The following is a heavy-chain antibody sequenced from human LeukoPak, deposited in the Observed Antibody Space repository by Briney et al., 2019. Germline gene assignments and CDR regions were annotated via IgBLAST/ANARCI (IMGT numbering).Heavy chain of an antibody. Sequence: GGSLRLSCAASGFTFSSYSMNWVRQAPGKGLEWVSSISSSSSYIYYADSVKGRFTISRDNAKNSLYLQMNSLRAEDTAVCYCVRDRDYYDSSSYYAYYYYMDVWGKGTAVTVSS. CDR2: ISSSSSYI. J-gene: IGHJ6*03. CDR3: VRDRDYYDSSSYYAYYYYMDV. D-gene: IGHD3-22*01. V-gene: IGHV3-21*01. CDR1: GFTFSSYS.